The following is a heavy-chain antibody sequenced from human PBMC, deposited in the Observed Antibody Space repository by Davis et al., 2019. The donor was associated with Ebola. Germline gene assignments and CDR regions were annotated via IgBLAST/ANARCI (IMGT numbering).Heavy chain of an antibody. CDR1: GFTFSSYW. V-gene: IGHV3-74*01. J-gene: IGHJ4*02. CDR2: INSDGSST. D-gene: IGHD3-10*01. CDR3: AKDYGSGSYSY. Sequence: PGGSLRLSCAASGFTFSSYWMHWVRQAPGKGLVWVSRINSDGSSTSYADSVKGRFTISRDNAKNSLYLQMNSLRAEDTAVYYCAKDYGSGSYSYWGQGTLVTVSS.